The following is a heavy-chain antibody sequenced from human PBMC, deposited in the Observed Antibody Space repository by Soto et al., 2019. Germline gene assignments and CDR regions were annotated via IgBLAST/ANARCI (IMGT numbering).Heavy chain of an antibody. V-gene: IGHV4-59*01. D-gene: IGHD6-6*01. J-gene: IGHJ4*02. Sequence: QVQLQESGPGLVKPSETLSLTCTVSGGSINSFYWCWIRQPPGRGLEWIGYIYYSGSTIYNPSLKSRVTISVDRSKNQFSLKLSSVTAADTAVYYCAREGSEQIGSVDSWGQGTLVTVSS. CDR3: AREGSEQIGSVDS. CDR2: IYYSGST. CDR1: GGSINSFY.